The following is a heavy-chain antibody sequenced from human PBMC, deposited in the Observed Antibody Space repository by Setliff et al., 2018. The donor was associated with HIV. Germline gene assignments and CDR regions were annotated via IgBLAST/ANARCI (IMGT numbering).Heavy chain of an antibody. Sequence: ASVKVSCKASGYTFISFDINWVRQATGQGPEWMGWMNPASGSTGYAQKFQGRVTMTRNASINTAYMELNSLTLDDTAMYYCARARYGVAAVGYWGQGTPVTVSS. V-gene: IGHV1-8*01. D-gene: IGHD6-13*01. CDR1: GYTFISFD. J-gene: IGHJ4*02. CDR3: ARARYGVAAVGY. CDR2: MNPASGST.